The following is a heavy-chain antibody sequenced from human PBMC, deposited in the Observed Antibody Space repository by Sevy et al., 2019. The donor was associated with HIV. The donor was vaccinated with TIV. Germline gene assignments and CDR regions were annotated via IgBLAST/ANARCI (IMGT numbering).Heavy chain of an antibody. CDR3: AREAGSNYYGQIDY. CDR2: INPYSGDT. CDR1: GYTFTDYY. V-gene: IGHV1-2*06. Sequence: ASVKVSCKASGYTFTDYYMHWVRQAPGQGLEWMGRINPYSGDTKYAQKFQGRVTMTRDTSISTAYMVLSGLRFDDTAAYYCAREAGSNYYGQIDYWGQGSLVTVSS. J-gene: IGHJ4*02. D-gene: IGHD4-4*01.